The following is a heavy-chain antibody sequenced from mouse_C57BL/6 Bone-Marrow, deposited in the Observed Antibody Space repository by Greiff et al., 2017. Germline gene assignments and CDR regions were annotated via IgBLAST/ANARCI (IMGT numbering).Heavy chain of an antibody. CDR1: GYAFTTYL. CDR2: INPGSGGT. CDR3: AGGEGISDGAY. Sequence: VKLQESGAELVRPGTSVKVSCKASGYAFTTYLIEWVKQRPGQGLEWIGVINPGSGGTYYNEKFKGKATLTADKSSSTAYMQLSSLTSEDAAVDFCAGGEGISDGAYWGQGTLVTVPA. V-gene: IGHV1-54*01. D-gene: IGHD1-1*01. J-gene: IGHJ3*01.